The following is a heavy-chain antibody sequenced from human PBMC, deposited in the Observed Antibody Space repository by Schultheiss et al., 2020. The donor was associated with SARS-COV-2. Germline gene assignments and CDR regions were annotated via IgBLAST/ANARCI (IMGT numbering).Heavy chain of an antibody. D-gene: IGHD6-6*01. V-gene: IGHV4-30-4*01. J-gene: IGHJ5*02. CDR1: GGSISSGNYY. Sequence: SETLSLTCTVSGGSISSGNYYWGWIRQPPGKGLEWIGYIYYSGSTYYNPSLKSRVTISVDTSKNQFSLKLSSVTAADTAVYYCARLAARRGWFDPWGQGTLVTVSS. CDR3: ARLAARRGWFDP. CDR2: IYYSGST.